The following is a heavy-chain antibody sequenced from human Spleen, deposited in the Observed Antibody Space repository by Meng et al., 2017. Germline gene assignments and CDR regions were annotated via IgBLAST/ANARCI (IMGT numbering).Heavy chain of an antibody. D-gene: IGHD6-19*01. CDR2: TYYRSIWYT. Sequence: HVHLLQPGPVLVNPSQTLSTTFALSGDSVASNTAAWNWFRQSPSRGLEWLGRTYYRSIWYTDYVPSVKGRITVNPDTSRNQFSLHLTSVTPDDTAIYYCARDPGWTLDCWGQGILVTVSS. J-gene: IGHJ4*02. V-gene: IGHV6-1*01. CDR3: ARDPGWTLDC. CDR1: GDSVASNTAA.